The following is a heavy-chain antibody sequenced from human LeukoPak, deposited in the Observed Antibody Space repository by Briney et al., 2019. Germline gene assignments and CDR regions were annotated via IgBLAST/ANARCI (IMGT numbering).Heavy chain of an antibody. Sequence: PSETLSLTCTVSGYSISSGYYWGWIRQPPGKGLEWIGSIYHSGSTYYNPSLKSRVTISVDTSKNQFSLKLSSVTAADTAVYYCARAPWRRIDYWGQGTLVTVSS. CDR2: IYHSGST. CDR1: GYSISSGYY. J-gene: IGHJ4*02. V-gene: IGHV4-38-2*02. CDR3: ARAPWRRIDY.